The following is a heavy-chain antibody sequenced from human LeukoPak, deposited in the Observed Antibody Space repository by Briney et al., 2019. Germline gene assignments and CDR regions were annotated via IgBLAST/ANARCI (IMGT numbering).Heavy chain of an antibody. J-gene: IGHJ1*01. V-gene: IGHV6-1*01. D-gene: IGHD6-13*01. CDR2: TYYRSKWYN. CDR3: ARGRSSSWLEYFQH. Sequence: SQTLSLTCAISGDSVSSNSAAWNWIRQSPSRGLEWLGRTYYRSKWYNEYAVSVKSRITINPDTSKNQFSLKLSSVTAADTAVYYCARGRSSSWLEYFQHWGQGTLVTVSS. CDR1: GDSVSSNSAA.